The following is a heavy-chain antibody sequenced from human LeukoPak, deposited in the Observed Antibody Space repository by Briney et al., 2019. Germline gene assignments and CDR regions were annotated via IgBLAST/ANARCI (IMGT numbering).Heavy chain of an antibody. CDR3: ARDSAPTVRFAFDI. V-gene: IGHV3-48*04. CDR2: ISNSGNTI. Sequence: GGSLRLSCAASGFTFSSYWMSWVRQAPGKGLEWIAYISNSGNTIYYTDSVRGRFTISRENAKNSLYLQMNSLGAEDTAVYYCARDSAPTVRFAFDIWGQGTMVTVSS. D-gene: IGHD4-11*01. J-gene: IGHJ3*02. CDR1: GFTFSSYW.